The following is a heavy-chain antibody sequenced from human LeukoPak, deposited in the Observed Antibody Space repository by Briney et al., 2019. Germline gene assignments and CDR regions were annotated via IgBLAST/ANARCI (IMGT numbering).Heavy chain of an antibody. J-gene: IGHJ5*02. D-gene: IGHD4-17*01. CDR2: IYYSGST. V-gene: IGHV4-61*01. CDR3: ARVYGDYVRWFDP. Sequence: SETLSLTCTVSGGSISSGSYYWSWIRQPPGKGLEWIGYIYYSGSTNYNPSLKSRVTISVDTSKNQFSLKLSSVTAADTAVYYCARVYGDYVRWFDPWGQGTLVTVSS. CDR1: GGSISSGSYY.